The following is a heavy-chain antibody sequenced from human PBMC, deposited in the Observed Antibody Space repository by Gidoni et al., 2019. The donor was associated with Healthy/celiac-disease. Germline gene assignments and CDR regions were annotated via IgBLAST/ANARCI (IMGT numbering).Heavy chain of an antibody. CDR3: ARDRGFDP. J-gene: IGHJ5*02. Sequence: QVQSVESGGGLVKPGGVLRLSGDASGFTFSDYYLSWIRQAPGKGLEWVSYISSSSSYTHYAGSVKGRFTISRDNAKTSLYLQMNSLRAEDTAVYYCARDRGFDPWGQGTLVTVSS. V-gene: IGHV3-11*05. CDR1: GFTFSDYY. D-gene: IGHD3-10*01. CDR2: ISSSSSYT.